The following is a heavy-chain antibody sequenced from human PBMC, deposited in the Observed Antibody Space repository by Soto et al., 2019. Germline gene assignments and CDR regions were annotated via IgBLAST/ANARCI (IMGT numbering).Heavy chain of an antibody. V-gene: IGHV3-64D*06. CDR3: VKGRPVVVAAYFDY. J-gene: IGHJ4*02. Sequence: GAPRLSCSASGFTFSSSAMHWVRQAPGKGLEYVSAISSNGDNTYYADSVKGRFTISRDNSKNTLYLQMSSLRAEDTAVYYCVKGRPVVVAAYFDYWGQGTLVTVSS. D-gene: IGHD2-15*01. CDR2: ISSNGDNT. CDR1: GFTFSSSA.